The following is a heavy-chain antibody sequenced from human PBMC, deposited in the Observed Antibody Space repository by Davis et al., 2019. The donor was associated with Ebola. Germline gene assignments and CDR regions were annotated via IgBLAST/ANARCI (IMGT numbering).Heavy chain of an antibody. D-gene: IGHD3-10*01. V-gene: IGHV1-69*04. Sequence: SVKVSCKASGGTFSSYAISWVRQAPGQGLEWMGRIIPILGIANYAQKFQGRVTITADKSTSTAYMELSILRSEDTDVYYCARVLLWFRESNGYYYGKDVWGQGTTVTVSS. CDR2: IIPILGIA. CDR1: GGTFSSYA. CDR3: ARVLLWFRESNGYYYGKDV. J-gene: IGHJ6*02.